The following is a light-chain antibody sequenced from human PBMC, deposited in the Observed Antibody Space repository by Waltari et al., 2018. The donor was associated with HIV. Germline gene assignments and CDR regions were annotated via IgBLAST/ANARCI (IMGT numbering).Light chain of an antibody. V-gene: IGLV2-23*02. Sequence: QSALTQPVSVSGSPGQSITIPCPGTSSDVGGYNLFSCYQQHPGKAPKLMIYEVSKRPSGVSNRFSGSKSGNTASLTISGLQAEDEADYYCCAYAGSTTYVIFGGGTKLTVL. CDR2: EVS. CDR1: SSDVGGYNL. J-gene: IGLJ2*01. CDR3: CAYAGSTTYVI.